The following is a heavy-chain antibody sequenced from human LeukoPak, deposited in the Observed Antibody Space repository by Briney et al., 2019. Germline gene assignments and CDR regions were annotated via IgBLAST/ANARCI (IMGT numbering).Heavy chain of an antibody. CDR3: AKGVGGYTIGYYFDY. V-gene: IGHV3-30*18. CDR2: ISYDASNK. J-gene: IGHJ4*02. CDR1: GFTFNTYG. D-gene: IGHD5-18*01. Sequence: PGGSLRVSCAASGFTFNTYGMHWVRQAPGKGLEWVAVISYDASNKNYADPVKGRFTISRDYSKNTVYLQMNSLRAEDTAVYFCAKGVGGYTIGYYFDYWGQGTADPVSS.